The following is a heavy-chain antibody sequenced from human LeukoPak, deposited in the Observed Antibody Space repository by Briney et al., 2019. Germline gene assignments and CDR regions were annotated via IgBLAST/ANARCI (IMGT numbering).Heavy chain of an antibody. CDR1: GGSISSGGYY. V-gene: IGHV4-31*03. Sequence: SQTLSLTCTVSGGSISSGGYYWSWIRQHPGKGLEWIGYIYHSGSTNYNPSLQSRVTISVDTSKNQFSLNLNSVTAADTAVYYCARGGAARLHFQNWGQGTLVTVSS. CDR3: ARGGAARLHFQN. CDR2: IYHSGST. D-gene: IGHD6-6*01. J-gene: IGHJ1*01.